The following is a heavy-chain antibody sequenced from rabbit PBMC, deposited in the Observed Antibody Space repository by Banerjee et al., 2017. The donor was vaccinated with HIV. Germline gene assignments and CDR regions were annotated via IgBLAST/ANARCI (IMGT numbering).Heavy chain of an antibody. J-gene: IGHJ4*01. CDR1: GFSFSSACD. CDR2: IYGGVGSNT. V-gene: IGHV1S40*01. CDR3: ARAYDVYGYGFNL. D-gene: IGHD6-1*01. Sequence: QSLQESGGDLVKPGGSLTLTCKASGFSFSSACDMCWVRQAPGKGLEWIACIYGGVGSNTYYASWAKGRFTISKTSSTTVTLQLNSLTAADTATYFCARAYDVYGYGFNLWGPGTLVT.